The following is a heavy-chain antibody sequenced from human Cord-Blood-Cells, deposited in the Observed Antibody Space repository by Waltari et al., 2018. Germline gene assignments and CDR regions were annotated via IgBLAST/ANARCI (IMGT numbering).Heavy chain of an antibody. D-gene: IGHD6-13*01. CDR1: GYTFTGYY. CDR3: ARVKAAAGYYYYYYMDV. V-gene: IGHV1-2*02. CDR2: INPKRGGT. Sequence: QVQLVQSGAEVKKPGASVKVSCKASGYTFTGYYMHWVRQAPGQGVEWMGWINPKRGGTNYAQKFQGRVTITRDTSISTAYMELSRLRSDDTAVYYCARVKAAAGYYYYYYMDVWGKGTTVTVSS. J-gene: IGHJ6*03.